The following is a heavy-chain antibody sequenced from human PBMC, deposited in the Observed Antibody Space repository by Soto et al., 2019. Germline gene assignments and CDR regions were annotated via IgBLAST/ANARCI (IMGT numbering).Heavy chain of an antibody. V-gene: IGHV4-59*01. CDR2: IYYSGST. D-gene: IGHD2-15*01. Sequence: PSETLSLTCTVSGGSISSYYWSWIRQPPGKGLEWIGYIYYSGSTNYNPSLKSRVTISVDTSKNQFSLKLSSVTAADTAVYYCARSLNYCSGGSCYSNCYGMDVWGQGTTVTVSS. J-gene: IGHJ6*02. CDR3: ARSLNYCSGGSCYSNCYGMDV. CDR1: GGSISSYY.